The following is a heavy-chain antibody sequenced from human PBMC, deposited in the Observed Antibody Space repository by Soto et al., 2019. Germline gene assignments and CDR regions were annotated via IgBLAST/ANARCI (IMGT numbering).Heavy chain of an antibody. D-gene: IGHD6-6*01. CDR3: ARHILYSSSSGWFDP. V-gene: IGHV4-39*01. CDR1: GGSFNNSTYY. Sequence: SETLSLTCTVSGGSFNNSTYYWGWIRQPPGKGLEWIASIYYSGRTYYNPSHKSRVTISVDTSKNQFSLRLSSVTASDTAVFYCARHILYSSSSGWFDPWGQGTLVTISS. J-gene: IGHJ5*02. CDR2: IYYSGRT.